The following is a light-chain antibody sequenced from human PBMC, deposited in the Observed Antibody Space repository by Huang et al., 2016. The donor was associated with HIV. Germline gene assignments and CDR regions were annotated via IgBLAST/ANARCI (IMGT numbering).Light chain of an antibody. Sequence: EIVMTQSPATLSVSPGERVTLSCMASQSLSSQLAWYQQKRGQAPRLLISGVSTRATEIPARFSGSGSGTDFTLTSNSLQSEDFATYYCQQYNDWPLTFGQGTEVEIK. J-gene: IGKJ1*01. CDR3: QQYNDWPLT. V-gene: IGKV3-15*01. CDR2: GVS. CDR1: QSLSSQ.